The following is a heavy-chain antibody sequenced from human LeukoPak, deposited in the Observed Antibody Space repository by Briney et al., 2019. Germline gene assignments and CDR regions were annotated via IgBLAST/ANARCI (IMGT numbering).Heavy chain of an antibody. CDR3: ARDRRDRIDY. CDR2: IYYSGST. J-gene: IGHJ4*02. V-gene: IGHV4-59*01. Sequence: SETLSLTCTVSGGSISSYYWSWIRQPQGKGLEWIGYIYYSGSTNYKPSLKSRVTISVDTSKNQFSLKLSSVTAADTAVYYCARDRRDRIDYWGQGILVTVSS. CDR1: GGSISSYY.